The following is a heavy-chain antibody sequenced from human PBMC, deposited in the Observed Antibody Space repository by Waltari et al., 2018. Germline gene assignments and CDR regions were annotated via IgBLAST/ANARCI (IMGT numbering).Heavy chain of an antibody. D-gene: IGHD3-9*01. V-gene: IGHV3-11*01. Sequence: QVQLVESGGGLVKPGGSLRLSCAASGFTFSDYYMSWIRQAPGKGLEWVSYISSSGRTIYYADPVKGRFNISRDNAKNSLYLQMNSLRAEDTAVYYCARAEYYDILTGRAYYYGMDVWGQGTTVTVSS. J-gene: IGHJ6*02. CDR3: ARAEYYDILTGRAYYYGMDV. CDR1: GFTFSDYY. CDR2: ISSSGRTI.